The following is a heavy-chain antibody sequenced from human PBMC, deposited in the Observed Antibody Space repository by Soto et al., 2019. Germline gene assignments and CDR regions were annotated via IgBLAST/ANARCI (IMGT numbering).Heavy chain of an antibody. CDR3: ARDRFGELLDYYYYYYMDV. Sequence: GGSLRLSCAASGFTFSSYSMNWVRQAPGKGLEWVSSISSNSSYIYYADSVKGRFTISRDNAKNSLYLQMNSLRAEDTAVYYCARDRFGELLDYYYYYYMDVWGKGTTVTVSS. CDR2: ISSNSSYI. J-gene: IGHJ6*03. CDR1: GFTFSSYS. V-gene: IGHV3-21*01. D-gene: IGHD3-10*01.